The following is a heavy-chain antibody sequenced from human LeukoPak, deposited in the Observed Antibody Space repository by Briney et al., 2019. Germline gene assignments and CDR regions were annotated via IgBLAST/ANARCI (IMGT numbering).Heavy chain of an antibody. CDR3: AKLPRSGYYLKY. CDR1: GFTFSSYS. J-gene: IGHJ4*02. D-gene: IGHD3-3*01. V-gene: IGHV3-23*01. Sequence: GGSLRLSCAASGFTFSSYSMNWVRQAPGKGLEWVSHITASGTAMFYADSVKGRFTISRDNSKNTLYLQMNSLRAEDTAVYYSAKLPRSGYYLKYWGQGTLVTVSS. CDR2: ITASGTAM.